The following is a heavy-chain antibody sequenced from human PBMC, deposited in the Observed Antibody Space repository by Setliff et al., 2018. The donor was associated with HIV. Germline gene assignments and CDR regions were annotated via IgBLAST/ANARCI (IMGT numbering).Heavy chain of an antibody. D-gene: IGHD3-10*02. J-gene: IGHJ5*02. V-gene: IGHV1-69*13. CDR1: GGTFRSYA. CDR2: IIPTLGTA. Sequence: SVKVSCKASGGTFRSYAISWVRQAPGQGLEWMGGIIPTLGTANYAQNFQGRVIITAGESSTTAYMELSSLRSDDTAVYYCARVSMLNWFDPWGQGTLVTVSS. CDR3: ARVSMLNWFDP.